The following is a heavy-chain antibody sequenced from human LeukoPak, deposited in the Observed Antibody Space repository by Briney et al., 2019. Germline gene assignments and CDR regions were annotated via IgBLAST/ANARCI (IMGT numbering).Heavy chain of an antibody. CDR2: ISSSSCYI. Sequence: GGSLRLSCAASGFTFSSCAMSWVRQAPGKGLEWVSSISSSSCYIYYADSVKGRFTISRDDAKNSLYLQMNSLRAEDTAVYYCARGLQLHDAFDIWGQGTMVTVSS. CDR3: ARGLQLHDAFDI. V-gene: IGHV3-21*01. D-gene: IGHD5-18*01. J-gene: IGHJ3*02. CDR1: GFTFSSCA.